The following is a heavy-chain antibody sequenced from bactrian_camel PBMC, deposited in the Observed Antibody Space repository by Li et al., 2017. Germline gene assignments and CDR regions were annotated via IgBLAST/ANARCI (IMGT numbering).Heavy chain of an antibody. CDR2: IDGDGST. Sequence: HVQLVESGGGSVRTGGSLRLSCAASAIGDTYNCMGWWRQVPGKRREGVATIDGDGSTVYADSVADRFTISKDNNNNTLYLQMNSLKPEDTAMYYCAAGAVLPARWCSIETAGLFGYWGQGTQVTVS. V-gene: IGHV3S53*01. D-gene: IGHD4*01. J-gene: IGHJ6*01. CDR1: AIGDTYNC. CDR3: AAGAVLPARWCSIETAGLFGY.